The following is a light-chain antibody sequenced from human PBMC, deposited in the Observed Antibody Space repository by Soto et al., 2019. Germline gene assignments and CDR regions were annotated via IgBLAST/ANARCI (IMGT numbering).Light chain of an antibody. V-gene: IGKV3-11*01. CDR1: QSVSSY. J-gene: IGKJ1*01. CDR3: QQRSNWRIT. Sequence: EIVLTQSPGTVSLSPGERATLSCRASQSVSSYLAWYQQKPGQAPRLLIYDASNRATGIPARFSGSGSGTDFTLTISSLEPEDFAVYYCQQRSNWRITFGQGTKVDIK. CDR2: DAS.